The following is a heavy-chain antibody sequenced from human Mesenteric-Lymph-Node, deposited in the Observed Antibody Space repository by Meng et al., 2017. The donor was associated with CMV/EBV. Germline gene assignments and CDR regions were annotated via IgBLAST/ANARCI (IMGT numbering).Heavy chain of an antibody. J-gene: IGHJ4*02. D-gene: IGHD1-26*01. Sequence: ASVKVSCKASGYTFMSYYMHWVRQAPGQGLEWMGIINPSDGSPSYAQKFQGRVTMTRDTSTSTMYMELRSLRSDDTAVYYCARDSEWELRRPFDYWGQGTLVTVSS. CDR2: INPSDGSP. V-gene: IGHV1-46*01. CDR1: GYTFMSYY. CDR3: ARDSEWELRRPFDY.